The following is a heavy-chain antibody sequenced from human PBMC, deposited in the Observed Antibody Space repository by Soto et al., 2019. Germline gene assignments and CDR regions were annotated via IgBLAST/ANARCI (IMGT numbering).Heavy chain of an antibody. CDR3: AKRRGAGGHFDY. D-gene: IGHD2-15*01. V-gene: IGHV3-23*01. CDR2: VSIGGST. Sequence: DVQLLESGGGLVQPEASLRLSCGASGVTFSSYAMGWVRQGPGKGLEWVAVVSIGGSTHYADSVRGRFTISRDNSKNTLSLQMNSLTAEDTAVYFCAKRRGAGGHFDYWGQGALVTVSS. CDR1: GVTFSSYA. J-gene: IGHJ4*02.